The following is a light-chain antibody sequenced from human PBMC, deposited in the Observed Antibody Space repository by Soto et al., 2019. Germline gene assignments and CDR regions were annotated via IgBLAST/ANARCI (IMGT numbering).Light chain of an antibody. V-gene: IGKV3-20*01. CDR1: QSVGSK. CDR3: QQYGSSPRIT. CDR2: GAS. Sequence: EIVMTQSPPTLSVSPVERATLSCRASQSVGSKLAWYQQKPGQAPRLLIYGASSRATGIPDRFSGSGSGTDFTLTISRLEPEDFAVYYCQQYGSSPRITFGQGTRLEI. J-gene: IGKJ5*01.